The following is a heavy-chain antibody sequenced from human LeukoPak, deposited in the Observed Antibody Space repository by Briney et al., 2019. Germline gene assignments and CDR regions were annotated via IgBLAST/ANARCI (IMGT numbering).Heavy chain of an antibody. J-gene: IGHJ5*02. CDR2: DT. D-gene: IGHD3-22*01. CDR3: ARQRYYDSSGQFDP. V-gene: IGHV5-51*01. CDR1: GYSFTSYW. Sequence: GESPKISCQGSGYSFTSYWIGWVRQMPGKGLEWMGIDTRYSPSFQGQVTISADKSISTAYLQWSSLKASDTAMYYCARQRYYDSSGQFDPWGQGTLVTVSS.